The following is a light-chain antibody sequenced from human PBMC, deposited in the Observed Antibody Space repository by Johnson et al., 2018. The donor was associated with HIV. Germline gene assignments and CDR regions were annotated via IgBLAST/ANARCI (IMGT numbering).Light chain of an antibody. V-gene: IGLV1-51*01. CDR2: DNN. CDR1: SSNIGNNY. Sequence: QSVLTQPPSVSAAPGQKVTISCSGSSSNIGNNYVSWYQQLPGTAPKLLIYDNNKRPSGIPDRFSGSKSGTSDTLGITGLQTGDESDYYCGTWDSSLSAVYVFGTGTKVTVL. J-gene: IGLJ1*01. CDR3: GTWDSSLSAVYV.